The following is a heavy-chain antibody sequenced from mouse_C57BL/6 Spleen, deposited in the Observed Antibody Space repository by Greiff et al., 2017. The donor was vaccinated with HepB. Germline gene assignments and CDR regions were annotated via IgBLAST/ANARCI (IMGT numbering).Heavy chain of an antibody. V-gene: IGHV14-4*01. CDR2: IDPENGDT. CDR3: ISNSFAY. Sequence: EVQLQQSGAELVRPGASVKLSCTASGFNIKDDYMHWVKQRPEQGLEWIGWIDPENGDTEYASKFQGKATITADTYSNTAYLQLSSLTSEDTAVYYCISNSFAYWGQGTLVTVSA. D-gene: IGHD2-1*01. J-gene: IGHJ3*01. CDR1: GFNIKDDY.